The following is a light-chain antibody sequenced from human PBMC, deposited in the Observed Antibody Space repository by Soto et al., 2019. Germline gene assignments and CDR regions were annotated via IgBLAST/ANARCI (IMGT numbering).Light chain of an antibody. J-gene: IGLJ3*02. Sequence: QSVLTQPPSVSGAPGQRVTISCTGSSSNIGAGYDVHWYQQLPGTAPKLLIYGNSNRPSGVPDRFSGSKSGTSASLAITGLQDEDEADYYCQPYDSSLSSWVFGGGTKLTVL. CDR1: SSNIGAGYD. V-gene: IGLV1-40*01. CDR2: GNS. CDR3: QPYDSSLSSWV.